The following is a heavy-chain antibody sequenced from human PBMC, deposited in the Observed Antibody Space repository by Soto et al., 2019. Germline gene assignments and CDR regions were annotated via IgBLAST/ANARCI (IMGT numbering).Heavy chain of an antibody. D-gene: IGHD1-26*01. Sequence: QVQLVQSGAEVKKPGASVNVSCKASGYTFTVYNMHWVRQTHGQGLGWMGWINPKSGGTMYPQKFQGRVTMTWDTSISTAYMALTRLRSDDTAVYYCARDLAKGGGSAGFDYWGQGTLVTVSS. V-gene: IGHV1-2*02. CDR1: GYTFTVYN. CDR2: INPKSGGT. CDR3: ARDLAKGGGSAGFDY. J-gene: IGHJ4*02.